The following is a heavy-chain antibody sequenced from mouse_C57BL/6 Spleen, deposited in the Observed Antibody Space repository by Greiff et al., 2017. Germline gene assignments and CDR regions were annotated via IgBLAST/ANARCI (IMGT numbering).Heavy chain of an antibody. CDR2: IDPSDSDT. V-gene: IGHV1-52*01. D-gene: IGHD1-1*01. CDR3: ARGHYGSSSYYFDY. CDR1: GYTFTSYW. Sequence: QVQLQQPGAELVRPGSSVKLSCKASGYTFTSYWMHWVKQRPIQGLEWIGNIDPSDSDTHYNQKFKDKATLTVDKSSSTAYMQLSSLTSEDSAVYYSARGHYGSSSYYFDYWGQGTTLTVSS. J-gene: IGHJ2*01.